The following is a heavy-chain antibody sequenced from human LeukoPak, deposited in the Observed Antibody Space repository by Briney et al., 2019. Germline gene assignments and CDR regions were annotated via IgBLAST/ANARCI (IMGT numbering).Heavy chain of an antibody. CDR1: GFTFSSYG. CDR2: ISYDGSNK. V-gene: IGHV3-30*18. D-gene: IGHD5-24*01. Sequence: GGSLRLSCAASGFTFSSYGMHWVRQAPGKGLEWVAVISYDGSNKYYADSVKGRFTISRDNSKNTLYLQMNSLRAEDTAVYYCAKDMNGWLQSTRAFDIWGQGTMVTVSS. CDR3: AKDMNGWLQSTRAFDI. J-gene: IGHJ3*02.